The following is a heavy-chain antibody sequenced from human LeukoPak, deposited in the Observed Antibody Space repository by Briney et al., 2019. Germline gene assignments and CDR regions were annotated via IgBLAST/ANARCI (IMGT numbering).Heavy chain of an antibody. V-gene: IGHV3-23*01. J-gene: IGHJ1*01. CDR1: GFTFSTYA. CDR3: TSPTQYYDRPIYH. Sequence: GGSLRLSCAASGFTFSTYAMSWVRQAPGKGLEWVSAISNSGGRTYYADSVKGRFTISRDNSMKMVYLQMNSLRAEDTAVYYCTSPTQYYDRPIYHWGQGTLVTVSS. D-gene: IGHD3-16*01. CDR2: ISNSGGRT.